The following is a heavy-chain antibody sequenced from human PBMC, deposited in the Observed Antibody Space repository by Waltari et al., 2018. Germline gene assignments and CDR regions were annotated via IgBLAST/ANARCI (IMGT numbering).Heavy chain of an antibody. J-gene: IGHJ4*02. CDR2: QKKERSGK. Sequence: EVQLVESGGGLVQPGGSLRLSCAASGFTFSSYWMSWVRQATGRGLEWVANQKKERSGKYDGDSGRSRFTISRDNAKNSLYLQMNSLRAEDTAVYYCERCVGDTAMVITPAFDYWGQGTLVTVSS. CDR3: ERCVGDTAMVITPAFDY. D-gene: IGHD5-18*01. CDR1: GFTFSSYW. V-gene: IGHV3-7*01.